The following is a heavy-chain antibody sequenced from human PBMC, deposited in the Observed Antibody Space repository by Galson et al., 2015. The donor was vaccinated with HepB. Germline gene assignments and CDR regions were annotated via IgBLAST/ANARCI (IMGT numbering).Heavy chain of an antibody. Sequence: SLRLSCAASGFTFSSYSMNWVRQAPGKGLEWVSYISSSSSYTNYADSVKGRFTISRDNAKNSLYLQMNSLRAEDTAVYYCASGLYSSSWDAFDIWGQGTMVTVSS. V-gene: IGHV3-21*05. CDR3: ASGLYSSSWDAFDI. CDR1: GFTFSSYS. J-gene: IGHJ3*02. CDR2: ISSSSSYT. D-gene: IGHD6-13*01.